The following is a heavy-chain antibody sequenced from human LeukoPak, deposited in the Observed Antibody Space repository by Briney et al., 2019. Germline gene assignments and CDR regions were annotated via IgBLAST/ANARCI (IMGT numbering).Heavy chain of an antibody. CDR3: AGYGNYYYGMDV. Sequence: SETLSLTCTVSGGSISSSGYYWGWIRQPPGKGLEWIGSIYYTGTTYYNPSLKSRVTISVDTSEKQFSLRLTSVTAADTAVYYCAGYGNYYYGMDVWGLGTTVTVSS. D-gene: IGHD4-17*01. CDR2: IYYTGTT. CDR1: GGSISSSGYY. V-gene: IGHV4-39*07. J-gene: IGHJ6*02.